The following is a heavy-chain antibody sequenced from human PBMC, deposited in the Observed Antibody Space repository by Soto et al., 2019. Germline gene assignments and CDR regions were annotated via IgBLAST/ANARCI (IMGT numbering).Heavy chain of an antibody. V-gene: IGHV3-49*03. CDR1: GFTFGDYA. Sequence: PGGSLRLSCTASGFTFGDYAMSWFRQAPGKGLEWVGFIRSKAYGGTTEYAASVKGRFTISRDDSKSIAYLQMNSLKTEDTAVYYCTSVIVVVPAAIDYYGMDVWGQGTTVTVS. D-gene: IGHD2-2*01. CDR3: TSVIVVVPAAIDYYGMDV. J-gene: IGHJ6*02. CDR2: IRSKAYGGTT.